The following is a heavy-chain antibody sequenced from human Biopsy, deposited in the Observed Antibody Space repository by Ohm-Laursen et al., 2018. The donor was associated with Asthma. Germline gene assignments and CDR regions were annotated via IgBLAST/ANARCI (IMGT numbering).Heavy chain of an antibody. Sequence: TPSLTCAVSGGSIISSSWWSWVRQTPGKGLEWIGEIYHSGPTNYNPSLKSRVTISVDKSKNQFSLKLTSVTAADTAVYYCAKIYDRLVLYGMDVWGQGTTVTVSS. CDR1: GGSIISSSW. V-gene: IGHV4-4*02. D-gene: IGHD6-19*01. CDR3: AKIYDRLVLYGMDV. CDR2: IYHSGPT. J-gene: IGHJ6*02.